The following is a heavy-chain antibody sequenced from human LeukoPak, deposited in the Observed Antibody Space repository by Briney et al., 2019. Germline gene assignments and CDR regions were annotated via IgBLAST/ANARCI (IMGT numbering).Heavy chain of an antibody. CDR1: GGTFSSYA. Sequence: SVKVSCKASGGTFSSYAISWVRQAPGQGLEWMGGIIPIFGTANYAQKFQGRVTITADESTSTAYMELSSLRSEDTAVYYCARADYYDSSGLYNYYYYGMDVWGQGTTVTVSS. V-gene: IGHV1-69*13. CDR2: IIPIFGTA. CDR3: ARADYYDSSGLYNYYYYGMDV. D-gene: IGHD3-22*01. J-gene: IGHJ6*02.